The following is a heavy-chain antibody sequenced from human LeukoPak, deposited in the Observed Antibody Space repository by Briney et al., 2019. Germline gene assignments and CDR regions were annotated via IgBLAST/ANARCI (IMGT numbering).Heavy chain of an antibody. CDR3: ARDRARQLWLRLGYHH. CDR1: GYTFTSYG. Sequence: ASVKVSCKASGYTFTSYGISWVRQAPGQGLEWMGWISAYNGNTNYAQKLQGRVTMTTDTSTSTAYMELRSLRSDDTAVYYCARDRARQLWLRLGYHHWGQGTLVTVSS. D-gene: IGHD5-18*01. J-gene: IGHJ4*02. CDR2: ISAYNGNT. V-gene: IGHV1-18*01.